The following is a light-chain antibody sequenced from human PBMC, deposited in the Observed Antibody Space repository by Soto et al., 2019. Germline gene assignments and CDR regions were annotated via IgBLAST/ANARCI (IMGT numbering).Light chain of an antibody. Sequence: EIVMTQSPVTLSVSPGERATLSCRASQSISYNLAWYQQKPGQAPRVLIYSASTRATGIPARFSGSGSGTEFTLTISSLQSEDFAVYYCQQYNNWPPITFGQGTRLEIK. V-gene: IGKV3-15*01. CDR2: SAS. CDR3: QQYNNWPPIT. J-gene: IGKJ5*01. CDR1: QSISYN.